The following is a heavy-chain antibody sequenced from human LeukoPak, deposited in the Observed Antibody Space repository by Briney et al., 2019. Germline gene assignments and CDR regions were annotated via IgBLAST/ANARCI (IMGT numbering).Heavy chain of an antibody. CDR2: ISSSGTYV. CDR3: ARASSKQLAGYLPDGFDI. J-gene: IGHJ3*02. Sequence: GGSLRLSCAASGFTFSSYSMNWVRQAPGKGLEGVSSISSSGTYVYYADSVKGGFTISRDNAKNSLSLQMNSLRADDAAVYYCARASSKQLAGYLPDGFDIWGQGTMVTVSS. V-gene: IGHV3-21*01. D-gene: IGHD3-9*01. CDR1: GFTFSSYS.